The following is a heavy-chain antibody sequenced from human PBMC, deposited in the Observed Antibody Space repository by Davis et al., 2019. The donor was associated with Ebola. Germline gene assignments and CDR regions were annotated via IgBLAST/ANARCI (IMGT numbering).Heavy chain of an antibody. D-gene: IGHD6-19*01. Sequence: SLKISCAASGFTFDDYAMHWVRQAPGKGLEWVSGISWNSGSIGYADSVKGRFTISRDNAKNSLYLQMNSLRAEDTALYYCAKESPSIQWLGLAEYYFDYWGQGTLVTVSS. CDR3: AKESPSIQWLGLAEYYFDY. J-gene: IGHJ4*02. V-gene: IGHV3-9*01. CDR1: GFTFDDYA. CDR2: ISWNSGSI.